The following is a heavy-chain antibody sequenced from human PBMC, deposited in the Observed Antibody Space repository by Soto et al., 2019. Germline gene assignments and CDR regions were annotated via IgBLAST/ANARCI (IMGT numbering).Heavy chain of an antibody. V-gene: IGHV4-31*06. CDR1: GGSISSPNFY. CDR3: GSL. Sequence: SETLSLTCTVSGGSISSPNFYWSWIRQHPGKGLEWIGHIYYNGTTYYNPTLKSRVSISGDTSKNQFSLKLSSVTAADTAVYYLGSLWGQGTLVTVSS. J-gene: IGHJ1*01. CDR2: IYYNGTT.